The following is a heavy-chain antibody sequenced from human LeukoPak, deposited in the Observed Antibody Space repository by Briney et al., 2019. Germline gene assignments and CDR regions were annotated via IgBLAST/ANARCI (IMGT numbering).Heavy chain of an antibody. J-gene: IGHJ4*02. CDR3: ARDSSNYYFGY. CDR2: IYSGGST. Sequence: PGGSLRLSCAASGFTVSSNYMSWVRQAPGEGLEWVSVIYSGGSTYYADSVKGRFTISRDNSKNTLYLQMNSLRAEDTAVYYCARDSSNYYFGYWGQGTLVTVSS. D-gene: IGHD4-11*01. V-gene: IGHV3-66*01. CDR1: GFTVSSNY.